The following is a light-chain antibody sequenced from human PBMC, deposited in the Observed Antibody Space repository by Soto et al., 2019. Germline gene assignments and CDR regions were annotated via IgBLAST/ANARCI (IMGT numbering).Light chain of an antibody. CDR1: QDISNY. J-gene: IGKJ5*01. Sequence: TQSPATLSASVGDRVTITCQASQDISNYLNWYQQKPGKAPKLLINDASNLETGVPSRFSGSGSGTDFTFTISSLQPEDFAVYYCQQYNNWPPITFGQGTRLEIK. V-gene: IGKV1-33*01. CDR3: QQYNNWPPIT. CDR2: DAS.